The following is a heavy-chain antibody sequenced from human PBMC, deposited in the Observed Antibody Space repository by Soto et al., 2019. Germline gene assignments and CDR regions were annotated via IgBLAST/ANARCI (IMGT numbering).Heavy chain of an antibody. D-gene: IGHD5-12*01. J-gene: IGHJ6*03. CDR1: GGSISSYY. CDR3: ARVAMKYYYYYYMDV. CDR2: IYYSGST. Sequence: SETLSLTCTVSGGSISSYYGSWIRQPPGKGLEWIGYIYYSGSTNYNPSLKSRVTISVDTSKTQFSLKLSSVTAADTAVYYCARVAMKYYYYYYMDVWGKGTTVTVSS. V-gene: IGHV4-59*01.